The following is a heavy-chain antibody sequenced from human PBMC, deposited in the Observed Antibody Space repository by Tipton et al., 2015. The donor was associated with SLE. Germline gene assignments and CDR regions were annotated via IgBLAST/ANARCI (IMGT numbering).Heavy chain of an antibody. CDR2: IHYSGTT. CDR1: GGSNTNYF. Sequence: TLSLTCTVSGGSNTNYFWNWIRQPPGKGLEWIGYIHYSGTTHDNPSLKSRVTMAVDMSKNQFSLRLTSVTAADTAVYYCARTLGAIAHTVYDAFDIWGQGKMVTVSS. J-gene: IGHJ3*02. D-gene: IGHD1-26*01. CDR3: ARTLGAIAHTVYDAFDI. V-gene: IGHV4-59*01.